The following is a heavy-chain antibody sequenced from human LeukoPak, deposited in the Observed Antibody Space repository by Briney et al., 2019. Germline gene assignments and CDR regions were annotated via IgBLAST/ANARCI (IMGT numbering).Heavy chain of an antibody. V-gene: IGHV1-8*03. CDR3: ATEGQGLDAFDI. CDR1: GYTFTSYD. J-gene: IGHJ3*02. CDR2: MNPNSGNT. Sequence: ASVKVSCKASGYTFTSYDINWVRQATGQGLERMGWMNPNSGNTGYAQKFQGRVTITRNTSISTAYMELSSLRSEDTAVYYCATEGQGLDAFDIWGQGTMVTVSS.